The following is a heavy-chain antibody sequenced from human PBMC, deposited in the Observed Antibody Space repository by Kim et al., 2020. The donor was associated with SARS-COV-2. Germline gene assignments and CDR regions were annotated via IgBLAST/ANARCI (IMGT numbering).Heavy chain of an antibody. CDR3: AKFAMIVVVIDY. J-gene: IGHJ4*02. Sequence: YYADSVKGRFTISRDNSKNTLYLQMNSLRAEDTAVYYCAKFAMIVVVIDYWGQGTLVTVSS. V-gene: IGHV3-23*01. D-gene: IGHD3-22*01.